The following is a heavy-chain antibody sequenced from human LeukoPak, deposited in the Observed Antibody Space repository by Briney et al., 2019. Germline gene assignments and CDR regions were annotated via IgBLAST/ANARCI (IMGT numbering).Heavy chain of an antibody. CDR3: ATGVVAATRFDY. CDR1: GYTLTELS. V-gene: IGHV1-24*01. D-gene: IGHD2-15*01. CDR2: FDPEDGET. J-gene: IGHJ4*02. Sequence: ASVKVSCKVSGYTLTELSMHWVRQAPGKGLEWMGGFDPEDGETIYAQKFQGRVTMTEDTSTDTAYMELSSLRSEDTAVYSCATGVVAATRFDYWGQGTLVTVSS.